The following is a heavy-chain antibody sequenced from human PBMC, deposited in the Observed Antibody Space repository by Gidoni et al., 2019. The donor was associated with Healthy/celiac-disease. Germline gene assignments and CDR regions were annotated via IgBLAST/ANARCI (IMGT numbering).Heavy chain of an antibody. CDR1: RSTLTSYG. CDR3: ARGEDGSGSHQSNWFDP. V-gene: IGHV1-18*01. D-gene: IGHD3-10*01. J-gene: IGHJ5*02. Sequence: QDQRGQSGSQLQQPRPSVKVSCKASRSTLTSYGISWVRQAPGQGPEWMGWISAYNGHTNYAQKLQGRVTMTTDTSTSTANMELRSLRSDDTAVYYCARGEDGSGSHQSNWFDPWGQGTLVTVSS. CDR2: ISAYNGHT.